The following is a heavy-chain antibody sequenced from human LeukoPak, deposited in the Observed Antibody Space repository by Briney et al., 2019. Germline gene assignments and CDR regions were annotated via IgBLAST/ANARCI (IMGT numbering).Heavy chain of an antibody. CDR3: ARGGQGDGYSADEAFDI. J-gene: IGHJ3*02. V-gene: IGHV6-1*01. D-gene: IGHD5-18*01. CDR2: TYYRSKWYN. Sequence: SQTLSLTCAISGDSVSSNSSWNWIRQSPSRGLEWLGRTYYRSKWYNDYVVFVKSRININPDTSKNQFSLQLNSVTPEGTAVYYCARGGQGDGYSADEAFDIWGQGTMVTVS. CDR1: GDSVSSNSS.